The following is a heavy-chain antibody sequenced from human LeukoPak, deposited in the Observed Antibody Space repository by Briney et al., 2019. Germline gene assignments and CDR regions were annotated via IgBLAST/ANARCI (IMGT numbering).Heavy chain of an antibody. CDR1: GFIFNKYW. D-gene: IGHD2-2*01. CDR3: ARDDCSTTPCYAY. CDR2: IWYDGSKT. V-gene: IGHV3-33*08. Sequence: GGSLRLSCAASGFIFNKYWMTWVRQAPGKGLEWVAAIWYDGSKTSYTDSVKGRFTVSRDISKNTVYLQMNGLKAEGTAVYYCARDDCSTTPCYAYWGQGTLVTVSS. J-gene: IGHJ4*02.